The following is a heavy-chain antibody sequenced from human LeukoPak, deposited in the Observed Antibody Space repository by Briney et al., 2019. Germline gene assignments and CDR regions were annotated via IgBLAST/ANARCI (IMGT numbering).Heavy chain of an antibody. CDR2: ISSSGTGI. D-gene: IGHD3-10*02. Sequence: PGGSLRLSCAASGFTFRDYYMGWIRQAPGKGLEWVSYISSSGTGIYYADSVKGRFTISRDNAKNSLYLQVNGLRAEDTAVYYCARAMWDAFDIWGQGTMVTVSS. V-gene: IGHV3-11*01. CDR3: ARAMWDAFDI. CDR1: GFTFRDYY. J-gene: IGHJ3*02.